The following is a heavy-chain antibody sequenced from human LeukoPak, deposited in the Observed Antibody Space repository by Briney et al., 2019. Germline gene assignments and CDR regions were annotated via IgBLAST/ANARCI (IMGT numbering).Heavy chain of an antibody. Sequence: GGSLRLSCAASGFTFSSYWISWVRRAPGKGLEWVANIKEDGSEKHYADSVKGRFTISRDNAKNSLYLQMNSLRAEDTAVYYCASNGIWGQGTMVTVSS. CDR2: IKEDGSEK. CDR1: GFTFSSYW. D-gene: IGHD2-8*01. CDR3: ASNGI. V-gene: IGHV3-7*01. J-gene: IGHJ3*02.